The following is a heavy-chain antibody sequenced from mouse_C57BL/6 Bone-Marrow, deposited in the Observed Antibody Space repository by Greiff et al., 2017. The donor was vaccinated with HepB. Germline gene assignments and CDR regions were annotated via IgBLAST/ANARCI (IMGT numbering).Heavy chain of an antibody. Sequence: EVNVVESGGGLVKPGGSLKLSCAASGFTFSDYGMHWVRQAPEKGLEWVAYISSGSSTIYYADTVKGRFTISRDNAKNTLFLQMTSLRAEDTAMYYCARSRHASSYGFDVWGTGTTVTVSS. CDR1: GFTFSDYG. J-gene: IGHJ1*03. V-gene: IGHV5-17*01. CDR2: ISSGSSTI. CDR3: ARSRHASSYGFDV. D-gene: IGHD1-1*01.